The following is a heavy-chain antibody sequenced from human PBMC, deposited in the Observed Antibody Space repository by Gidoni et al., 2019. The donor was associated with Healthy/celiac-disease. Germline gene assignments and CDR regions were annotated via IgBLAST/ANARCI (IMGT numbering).Heavy chain of an antibody. CDR2: IIPILGIA. D-gene: IGHD6-6*01. V-gene: IGHV1-69*08. J-gene: IGHJ4*02. Sequence: QVQLVQSGAEVKKPGSSVKVSCKASGGTFSSYTISWVRQAPGQGLEWMGRIIPILGIANYAQKFQGRVTITADKSTSTAYMELSSLRSEDTAVYYCARDSFAGAARGDYWGQGTLVTVSS. CDR1: GGTFSSYT. CDR3: ARDSFAGAARGDY.